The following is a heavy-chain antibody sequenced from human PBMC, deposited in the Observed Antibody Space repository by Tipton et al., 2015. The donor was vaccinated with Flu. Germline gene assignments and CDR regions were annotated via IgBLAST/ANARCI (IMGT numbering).Heavy chain of an antibody. CDR3: ARDRGWPAALDY. J-gene: IGHJ4*02. Sequence: TLSLTCTVSGGSISNYYWSWIRQPAGKGLEWIGRIYSSGSTNYNPSLKSRVTMSVDTSRNQFSLRLRSVTAADTAVYYCARDRGWPAALDYWSQGILVTVSS. CDR1: GGSISNYY. D-gene: IGHD3-10*01. CDR2: IYSSGST. V-gene: IGHV4-4*07.